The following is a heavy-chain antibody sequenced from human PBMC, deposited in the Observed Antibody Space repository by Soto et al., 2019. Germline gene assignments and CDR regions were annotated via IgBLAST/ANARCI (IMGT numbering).Heavy chain of an antibody. V-gene: IGHV4-4*02. CDR2: IYHSGST. Sequence: QVQLQESGPGLVKPSGTLSLTCAVSSGSISSSNWWSWVRQPPGKGLEWIGEIYHSGSTNYNPSLKSRVTISVDKSKNQFSLTLSSVTAADTAVYYCARGLGYCSGGSCYGARFDYWGQGTLVTVCS. CDR1: SGSISSSNW. D-gene: IGHD2-15*01. J-gene: IGHJ4*02. CDR3: ARGLGYCSGGSCYGARFDY.